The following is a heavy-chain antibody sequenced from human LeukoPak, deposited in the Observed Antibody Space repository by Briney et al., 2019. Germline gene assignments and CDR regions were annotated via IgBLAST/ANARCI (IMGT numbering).Heavy chain of an antibody. Sequence: ASVKVSCKASGGTFSSYAISWVRQAPGQGLEWMGRFIPIFGTANYAQKFQGRVTITADKSTSTAYMELSSLRSEDTAVYYCARGGDYDSPFGEYFQHWGQGTLVTVSS. CDR3: ARGGDYDSPFGEYFQH. V-gene: IGHV1-69*06. CDR2: FIPIFGTA. CDR1: GGTFSSYA. D-gene: IGHD3-22*01. J-gene: IGHJ1*01.